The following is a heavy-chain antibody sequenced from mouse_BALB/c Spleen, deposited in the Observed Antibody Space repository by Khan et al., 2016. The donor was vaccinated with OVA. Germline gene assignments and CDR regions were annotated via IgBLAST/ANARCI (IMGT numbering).Heavy chain of an antibody. D-gene: IGHD2-3*01. Sequence: EVKLLESGPGLVKPSQSLSLTCTVSGYSITSAYAWNLLRQFPGNKLEWMGLITYSGNTNYNPSFKSRFAITRDTSKNQFFLQLNSVTTEDTATYYCSRVDGGDFDDWGQGTTLTVSS. V-gene: IGHV3-2*02. J-gene: IGHJ2*01. CDR1: GYSITSAYA. CDR3: SRVDGGDFDD. CDR2: ITYSGNT.